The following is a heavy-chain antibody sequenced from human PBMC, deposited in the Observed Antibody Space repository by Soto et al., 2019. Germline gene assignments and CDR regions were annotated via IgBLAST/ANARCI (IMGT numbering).Heavy chain of an antibody. CDR1: GFTFSSYG. CDR3: ARESASYYGMDG. CDR2: IWYDGSNK. J-gene: IGHJ6*02. V-gene: IGHV3-33*01. Sequence: QVQLVESGGGVVQPGRSLRLSCAASGFTFSSYGRHWVRQAPGKGLEWLAVIWYDGSNKYYADSVKDRFTISRANSNNTLYLQMNGPTAEQRAVYYCARESASYYGMDGWGRVTTVTV.